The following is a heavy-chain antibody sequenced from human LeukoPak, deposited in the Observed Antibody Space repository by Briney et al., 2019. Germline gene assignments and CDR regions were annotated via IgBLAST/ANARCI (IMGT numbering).Heavy chain of an antibody. CDR1: GFTFSSYE. CDR2: ISSSGSTI. Sequence: GGSLRLSCAASGFTFSSYEMNWVRQAPGKGLEWVSYISSSGSTIYYADSVKGRFTISRDNAKNSLYLQMNSLRAEDTAVYYCARDGYSYGYPYYYYYMDVWGKGTTVTISS. CDR3: ARDGYSYGYPYYYYYMDV. V-gene: IGHV3-48*03. J-gene: IGHJ6*03. D-gene: IGHD5-18*01.